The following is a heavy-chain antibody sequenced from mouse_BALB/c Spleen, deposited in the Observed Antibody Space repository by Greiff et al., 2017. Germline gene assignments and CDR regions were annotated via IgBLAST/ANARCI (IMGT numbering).Heavy chain of an antibody. J-gene: IGHJ3*01. D-gene: IGHD1-1*01. CDR1: GYTFTSYW. V-gene: IGHV1-5*01. Sequence: VQLQQSGTVLARPGASVKMSCKASGYTFTSYWMHWVKQRPGQGLEWIGAIYPGNSDTSYNQKFKGKAKLTAVTSTSTAYMELSSLTNEDSAVYYCTRYPYGSSYGAWFAYWGQGTLVTVSA. CDR3: TRYPYGSSYGAWFAY. CDR2: IYPGNSDT.